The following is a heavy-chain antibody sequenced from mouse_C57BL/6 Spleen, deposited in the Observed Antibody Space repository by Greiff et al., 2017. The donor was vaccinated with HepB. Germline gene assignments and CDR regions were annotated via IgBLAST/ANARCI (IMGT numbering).Heavy chain of an antibody. CDR1: GYAFTSYW. CDR2: IYPGDGDT. V-gene: IGHV1-80*01. J-gene: IGHJ4*01. Sequence: QVQLKQSGAELVKPGASVKISCKASGYAFTSYWMNWVKQRPGKGLEWIGQIYPGDGDTNYNGKFKGKATLTADKSSSTAYMQLSSLTSEDSAVYFWARGDYAALYYALDYWGQGTSVTVSS. CDR3: ARGDYAALYYALDY. D-gene: IGHD2-4*01.